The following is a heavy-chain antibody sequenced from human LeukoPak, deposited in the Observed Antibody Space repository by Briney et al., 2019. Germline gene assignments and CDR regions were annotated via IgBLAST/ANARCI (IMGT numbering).Heavy chain of an antibody. V-gene: IGHV4-4*07. CDR2: IYTSGST. CDR3: VRAKESSGWFDP. J-gene: IGHJ5*02. Sequence: PSETLSLTCTVSGGSISSYYWSWIWQPAGKGLEWIGCIYTSGSTNYNPSLKSRVTMSVDTSKNQFSLKLSSVTAADTAVYYCVRAKESSGWFDPWGQGTLVTVSS. D-gene: IGHD4/OR15-4a*01. CDR1: GGSISSYY.